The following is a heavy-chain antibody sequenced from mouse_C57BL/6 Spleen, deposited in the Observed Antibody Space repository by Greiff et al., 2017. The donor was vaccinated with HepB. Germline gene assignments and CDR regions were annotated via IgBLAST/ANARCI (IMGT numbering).Heavy chain of an antibody. CDR3: TMAYGSVAWFAY. D-gene: IGHD1-1*01. Sequence: EVHLVESGGGLVQPGGSMKLSCAASGFTFSDAWMDWVRQSPEKGLEWVAEIRNKANNHATYYAESVKGRFTISRDYSKSSVYLQMNSLRAEDTGIYYCTMAYGSVAWFAYWGQGTLVTVSA. J-gene: IGHJ3*01. CDR2: IRNKANNHAT. V-gene: IGHV6-6*01. CDR1: GFTFSDAW.